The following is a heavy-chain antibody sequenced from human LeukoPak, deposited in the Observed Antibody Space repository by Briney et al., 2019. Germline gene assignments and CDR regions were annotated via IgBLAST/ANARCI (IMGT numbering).Heavy chain of an antibody. CDR2: INPNSGGT. J-gene: IGHJ4*02. CDR1: GYTFTGYY. V-gene: IGHV1-2*02. CDR3: ARGFGCSSTSCYGYDY. Sequence: ASVKVSCKASGYTFTGYYMHWVRQAPGQGLGWMGWINPNSGGTNYAQKFQGRVTMTRDTSISTAYMELSRLRSDDTAVYYCARGFGCSSTSCYGYDYWGQGTLVTVSS. D-gene: IGHD2-2*01.